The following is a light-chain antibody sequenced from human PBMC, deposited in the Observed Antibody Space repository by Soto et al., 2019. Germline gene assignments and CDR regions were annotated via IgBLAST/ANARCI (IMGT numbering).Light chain of an antibody. Sequence: QSVLTQSPSASASLGASVKLTCTLSSGHSSYAIAWHQQQPEKGPRYLMKLNSDGSHSKGDGIPDRFSGSSSGAERYLTIASLQSEDEADYYCQTWGTCILVFGTGTKLTVL. J-gene: IGLJ1*01. CDR2: LNSDGSH. CDR3: QTWGTCILV. CDR1: SGHSSYA. V-gene: IGLV4-69*01.